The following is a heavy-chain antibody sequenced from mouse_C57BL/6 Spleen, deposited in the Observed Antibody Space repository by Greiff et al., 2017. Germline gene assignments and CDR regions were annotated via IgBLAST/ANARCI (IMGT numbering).Heavy chain of an antibody. CDR3: ARGYVSSYYAMDY. CDR1: GYTFTDYN. D-gene: IGHD1-1*01. J-gene: IGHJ4*01. CDR2: INPNNGGT. V-gene: IGHV1-18*01. Sequence: VQLQQSGPELVKPGASVKIPCKASGYTFTDYNMDWVKQSHGKSLEWIGDINPNNGGTIYNQKFKGKATLPVDKSSSTAYMQLRSLTSADTAVYYCARGYVSSYYAMDYWGQGTSVTVAS.